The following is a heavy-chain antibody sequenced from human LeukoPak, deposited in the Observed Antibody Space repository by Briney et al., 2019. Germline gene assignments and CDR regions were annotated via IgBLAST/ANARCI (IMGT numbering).Heavy chain of an antibody. D-gene: IGHD1-26*01. J-gene: IGHJ3*02. CDR2: IYYSGST. Sequence: SETLSLTCTVSGGSISSYYWSWIRQPPGKGLERIGYIYYSGSTNYNPSLKSRVTISVDTSKNQFSLKLSSVTAADTAVYYCCGSYLRDAFDIWGQGTMVTVSS. V-gene: IGHV4-59*01. CDR3: CGSYLRDAFDI. CDR1: GGSISSYY.